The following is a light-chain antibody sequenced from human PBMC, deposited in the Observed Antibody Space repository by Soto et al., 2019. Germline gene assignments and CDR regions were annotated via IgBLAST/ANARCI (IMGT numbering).Light chain of an antibody. J-gene: IGKJ2*01. Sequence: DIQMTQSPSTLSASVGDRVTLTCRASQTISTWLAWYQQKPGKAPKLLIYGASSLQTGVPSRFSGSGSETEFTLTISSLQPDDFATYYCHHYNSYSYTVGQGTKLEIK. CDR1: QTISTW. CDR2: GAS. CDR3: HHYNSYSYT. V-gene: IGKV1-5*01.